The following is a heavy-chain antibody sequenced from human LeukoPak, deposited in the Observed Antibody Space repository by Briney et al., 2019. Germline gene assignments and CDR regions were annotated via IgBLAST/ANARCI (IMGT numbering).Heavy chain of an antibody. CDR3: ARDVVPHSSSSGGSEPNWFDP. J-gene: IGHJ5*02. V-gene: IGHV1-69*04. D-gene: IGHD6-6*01. Sequence: GASVKVSCKASGGTFSSYAISWVRQAPGQGLEWMGRIIPILGIANYAQKFQGRVTITADKSASTAYMELSSLRSEDTAVYYCARDVVPHSSSSGGSEPNWFDPWGQGTLVTVSS. CDR2: IIPILGIA. CDR1: GGTFSSYA.